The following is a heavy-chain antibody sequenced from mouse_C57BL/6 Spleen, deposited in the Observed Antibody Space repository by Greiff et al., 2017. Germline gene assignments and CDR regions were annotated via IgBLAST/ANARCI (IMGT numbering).Heavy chain of an antibody. CDR1: GYAFSSSW. Sequence: VQLQQSGPELLKPGASVKISCTASGYAFSSSWMNWVKQRPGKGLEWIGRIYPGDGDTNYNGTFKGKATLTADKSSSTAYMQLSSLTSEDSAVYFCASGDSSGYFDYWGQGTTLTVSS. CDR3: ASGDSSGYFDY. J-gene: IGHJ2*01. CDR2: IYPGDGDT. D-gene: IGHD3-2*02. V-gene: IGHV1-82*01.